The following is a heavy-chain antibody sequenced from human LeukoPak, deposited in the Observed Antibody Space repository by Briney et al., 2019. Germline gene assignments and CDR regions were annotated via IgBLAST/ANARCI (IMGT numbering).Heavy chain of an antibody. D-gene: IGHD3-22*01. CDR3: ARDLLGSGSSYSSGAWDY. J-gene: IGHJ4*02. CDR1: GYSFTSYY. CDR2: INPSGSSA. V-gene: IGHV1-46*01. Sequence: ASVKVSCKASGYSFTSYYMHWVRQAPGQGLEWMGFINPSGSSAAYAQKFQGRLTMTRDMFTSTDSMELTSLRAEDTAVYYCARDLLGSGSSYSSGAWDYWGQGTLVTVSS.